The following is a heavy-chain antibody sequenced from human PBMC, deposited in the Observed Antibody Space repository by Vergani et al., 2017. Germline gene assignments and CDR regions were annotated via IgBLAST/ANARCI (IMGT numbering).Heavy chain of an antibody. J-gene: IGHJ4*02. CDR1: GFSLTTRGVA. D-gene: IGHD4-17*01. V-gene: IGHV2-5*02. CDR2: VFWDDDK. Sequence: QITLKESGPTLVKPTQTLTLTCTFSGFSLTTRGVAVGWIRQPPGKALEWLAIVFWDDDKRYSPSLRNRVTITRDTSRNQVVLTMTNMDPVDTATYYCARIHNSGDYAADYWGQGTLVTVSS. CDR3: ARIHNSGDYAADY.